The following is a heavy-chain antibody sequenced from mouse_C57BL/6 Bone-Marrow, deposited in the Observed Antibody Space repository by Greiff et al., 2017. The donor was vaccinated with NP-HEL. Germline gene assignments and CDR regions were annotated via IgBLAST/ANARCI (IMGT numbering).Heavy chain of an antibody. CDR3: TLHWYFDV. CDR2: IDPENGDT. Sequence: EVQRVESGAELVRPGASVKLSCTASGFNIKDDYMHWVKQRPEQGLEWIGWIDPENGDTEYASKFQGKATITADTSSNTAYLQLSSLTSEDTAVYYCTLHWYFDVWGTGTTVTVSS. CDR1: GFNIKDDY. J-gene: IGHJ1*03. V-gene: IGHV14-4*01.